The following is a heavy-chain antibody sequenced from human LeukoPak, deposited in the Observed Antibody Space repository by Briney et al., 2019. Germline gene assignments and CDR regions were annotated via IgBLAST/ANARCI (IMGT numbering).Heavy chain of an antibody. Sequence: GGSLRLSCAASGFTFSSYWMHWVRQAPGKGLVWVSRINSDGSSTSYADSVKGRFTISRDNAKNTLCLQMNSLRAEDTAVYYCARDRSGTIPIDYWGQGTLVTVSS. D-gene: IGHD1-14*01. CDR1: GFTFSSYW. J-gene: IGHJ4*02. CDR2: INSDGSST. CDR3: ARDRSGTIPIDY. V-gene: IGHV3-74*01.